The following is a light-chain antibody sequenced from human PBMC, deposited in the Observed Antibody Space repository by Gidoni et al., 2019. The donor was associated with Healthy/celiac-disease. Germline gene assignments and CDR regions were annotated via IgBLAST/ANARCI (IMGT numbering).Light chain of an antibody. CDR2: AAS. J-gene: IGKJ4*01. Sequence: EIQITQSPSSLSASVGDRVTITCRASQSISSYLNWYQQKPGKAPKLLIYAASSLQSGVPSRFSGSGSVTDFTLTISRLQPEDFATYYCQQSYSTPLTFGGGTKVEIK. V-gene: IGKV1-39*01. CDR3: QQSYSTPLT. CDR1: QSISSY.